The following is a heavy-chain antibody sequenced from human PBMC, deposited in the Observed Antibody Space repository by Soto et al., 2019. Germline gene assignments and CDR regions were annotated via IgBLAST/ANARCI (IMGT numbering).Heavy chain of an antibody. CDR3: AREGITMVRGVTFDY. J-gene: IGHJ4*02. V-gene: IGHV1-18*01. CDR1: GYTFTSYG. Sequence: ASVKVSCKASGYTFTSYGISWVRQAPGQGLEWMGWISAYNGNTNYAQKLQGRVTMTTDTSTSTAYRELRSLRSDDTAVYYCAREGITMVRGVTFDYWGQGTLVTVPQ. D-gene: IGHD3-10*01. CDR2: ISAYNGNT.